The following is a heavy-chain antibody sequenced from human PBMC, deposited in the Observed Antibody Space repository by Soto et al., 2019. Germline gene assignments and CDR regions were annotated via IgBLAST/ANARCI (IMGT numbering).Heavy chain of an antibody. J-gene: IGHJ4*02. Sequence: GGSLRLSCAASGFSFNIFAMNWVRQAPGKGLEWVSGISGGGGSTYYADSVKGRFTISRDNSNNTLYLQMNSLRAEDTAVYYCAKDPTSYDSSAQFDSWGQGTLVTVSS. D-gene: IGHD3-22*01. CDR1: GFSFNIFA. CDR3: AKDPTSYDSSAQFDS. V-gene: IGHV3-23*01. CDR2: ISGGGGST.